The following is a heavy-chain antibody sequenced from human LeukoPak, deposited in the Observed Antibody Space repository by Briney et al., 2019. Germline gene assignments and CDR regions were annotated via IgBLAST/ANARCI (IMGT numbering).Heavy chain of an antibody. D-gene: IGHD2-15*01. CDR1: GFTFSVSV. V-gene: IGHV3-64*01. CDR3: ARDLAGGGLYS. Sequence: GGSLRLSCAASGFTFSVSVIHGVRGSPGRGREDVSFISSNGGSTSYANSVEGRFTLSRDNYKNAVYPQMRRLRAEHMSVYYRARDLAGGGLYSSGQGALVTVSS. J-gene: IGHJ4*02. CDR2: ISSNGGST.